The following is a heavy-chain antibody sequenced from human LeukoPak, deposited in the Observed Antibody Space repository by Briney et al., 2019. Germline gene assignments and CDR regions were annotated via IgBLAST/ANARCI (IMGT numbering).Heavy chain of an antibody. J-gene: IGHJ4*02. D-gene: IGHD3-16*02. CDR2: ISGSGGST. V-gene: IGHV3-23*01. CDR1: GFTFSSYA. CDR3: ARDVRLGELSLFDYFDY. Sequence: GGSLRLSCAASGFTFSSYAMSWVRQAPGKGLEWVSAISGSGGSTYYADSVKGRFTISRDNSKNTLYLQMNSLRAEDTAVYYCARDVRLGELSLFDYFDYWGQGTLVTVSS.